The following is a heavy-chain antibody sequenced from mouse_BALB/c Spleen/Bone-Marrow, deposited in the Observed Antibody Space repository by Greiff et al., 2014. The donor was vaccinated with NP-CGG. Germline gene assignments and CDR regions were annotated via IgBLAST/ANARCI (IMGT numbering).Heavy chain of an antibody. J-gene: IGHJ4*01. CDR1: GFNIKDTY. CDR2: IDPANGYT. V-gene: IGHV14-3*02. CDR3: ASKKNYYAMDY. Sequence: EVMLVESGAELVKPGASVKLSCTASGFNIKDTYMHWVKQRPEQGLEWIGKIDPANGYTNYAPKFQGKATITADTSSNTAYLQLSSLTSVDTAVYYCASKKNYYAMDYWGQGTSVTVSS.